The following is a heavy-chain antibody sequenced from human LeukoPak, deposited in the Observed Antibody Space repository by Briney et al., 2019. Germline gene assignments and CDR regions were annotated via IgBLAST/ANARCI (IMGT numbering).Heavy chain of an antibody. Sequence: GGSLRLSCAASGFIFSSFSMNWVRQAPGKGLEWISYISSSSRTIYYADSVKGRFTISRDNAKNSLYLQMHSLRAEDTAVYYCAKDPSSGWYLAFDYWGQGTLVTVSS. CDR1: GFIFSSFS. CDR3: AKDPSSGWYLAFDY. D-gene: IGHD6-19*01. V-gene: IGHV3-48*01. CDR2: ISSSSRTI. J-gene: IGHJ4*02.